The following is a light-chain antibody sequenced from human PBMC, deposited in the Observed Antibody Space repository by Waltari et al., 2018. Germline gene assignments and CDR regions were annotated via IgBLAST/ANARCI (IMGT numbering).Light chain of an antibody. V-gene: IGKV3-15*01. Sequence: EIVMTQSPATLSVSPGERATLSCRASQSVSSNLAWYQQKPGQAPRPVIYGASARATGIPARFSGSGSGTEFTLTISSLQSEDFAVYYCQQYNNWPPLTFGGGTKVEIK. J-gene: IGKJ4*01. CDR2: GAS. CDR1: QSVSSN. CDR3: QQYNNWPPLT.